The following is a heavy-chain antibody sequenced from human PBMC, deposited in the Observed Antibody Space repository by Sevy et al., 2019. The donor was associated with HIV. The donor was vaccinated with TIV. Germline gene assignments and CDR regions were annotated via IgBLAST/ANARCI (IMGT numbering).Heavy chain of an antibody. Sequence: VGSLRLSCAASGFTFSSYAMHWVRQAPGKGLEWVAVISYDGSNKYYADSVKGRFTISRDNSKNTLYLQMNSLRAEDTAVYYCARDLPSCGGDCYWGQGTLVTVSS. CDR3: ARDLPSCGGDCY. CDR1: GFTFSSYA. CDR2: ISYDGSNK. D-gene: IGHD2-21*02. V-gene: IGHV3-30-3*01. J-gene: IGHJ4*02.